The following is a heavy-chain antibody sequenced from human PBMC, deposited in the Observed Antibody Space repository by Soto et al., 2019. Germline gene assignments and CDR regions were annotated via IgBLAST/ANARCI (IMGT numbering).Heavy chain of an antibody. CDR1: GGSFSCYY. Sequence: PSETLSLTCAVYGGSFSCYYWSWIRQPPGKGLEWIGEINHSGSTNYNPSLKSRVTISVDTSKNQFSLKLSSVTAADTAVYYCARGYSYGPPYYYGMDVWGQGTTVTVSS. V-gene: IGHV4-34*01. J-gene: IGHJ6*02. CDR3: ARGYSYGPPYYYGMDV. D-gene: IGHD5-18*01. CDR2: INHSGST.